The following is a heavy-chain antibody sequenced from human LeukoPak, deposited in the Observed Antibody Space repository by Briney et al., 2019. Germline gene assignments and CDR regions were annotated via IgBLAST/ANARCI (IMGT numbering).Heavy chain of an antibody. J-gene: IGHJ6*02. CDR2: ISSNGGST. V-gene: IGHV3-64*01. Sequence: PGGSLRLSCAASGFTFSSYAMHWVRQAPGKGLEYVSAISSNGGSTYYANSVKGRFTISRDNSKNTLYLQMGSLRAEDMAVYYCAREIGIAAAGTSYYYYYGMDVWGQGTTVTVSS. CDR1: GFTFSSYA. D-gene: IGHD6-13*01. CDR3: AREIGIAAAGTSYYYYYGMDV.